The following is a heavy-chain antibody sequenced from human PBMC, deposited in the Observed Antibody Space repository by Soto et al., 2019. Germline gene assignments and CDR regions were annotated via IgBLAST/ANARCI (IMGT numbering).Heavy chain of an antibody. J-gene: IGHJ4*02. Sequence: QVQLVQSGAEVKKPGASVKVSCKASGYTFTNYAMHWVRQAPGQRLEWMGWINAAIGNTKYSQKFQGSVTITRDTSANTAYMELSSLRSEDTAVYYCARRNVYGSGSYSFDYWGQGTLVTLSS. CDR2: INAAIGNT. D-gene: IGHD3-10*01. CDR1: GYTFTNYA. V-gene: IGHV1-3*01. CDR3: ARRNVYGSGSYSFDY.